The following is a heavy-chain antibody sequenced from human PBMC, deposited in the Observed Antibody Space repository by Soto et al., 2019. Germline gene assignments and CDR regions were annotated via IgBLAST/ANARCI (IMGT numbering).Heavy chain of an antibody. CDR2: ISYDGSNK. Sequence: GGSLRLSCAASGFTFSSYGMHWVRQAPGKGLEWVAVISYDGSNKYYADSVKGRFTISRDNSKNTLYLQMNSLRAEDTAVYYCAKGPYDVLTYFDSWGQGTLVTVSS. J-gene: IGHJ4*02. D-gene: IGHD3-9*01. CDR1: GFTFSSYG. CDR3: AKGPYDVLTYFDS. V-gene: IGHV3-30*18.